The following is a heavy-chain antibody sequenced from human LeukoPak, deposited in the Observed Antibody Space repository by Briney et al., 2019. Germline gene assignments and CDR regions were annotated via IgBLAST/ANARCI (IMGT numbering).Heavy chain of an antibody. J-gene: IGHJ5*02. D-gene: IGHD3-10*01. V-gene: IGHV3-74*01. CDR3: TRDLDGSGNYHWFDP. CDR2: INGDGSGT. Sequence: GGSLRLSCAASGFTFSSYWMHWVRQAPGKGLGWFSRINGDGSGTTYADSVRGRFTISRDNTKNTLYLQMNSLRAEDTAVYYCTRDLDGSGNYHWFDPWGQGTLVTVSS. CDR1: GFTFSSYW.